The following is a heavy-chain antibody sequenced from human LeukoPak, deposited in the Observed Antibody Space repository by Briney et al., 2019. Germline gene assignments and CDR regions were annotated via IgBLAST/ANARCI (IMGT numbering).Heavy chain of an antibody. D-gene: IGHD6-13*01. CDR3: AKDRRPNSYSSRWLDY. CDR1: GGSISSSFYY. V-gene: IGHV4-39*07. J-gene: IGHJ4*02. CDR2: IYYSGNT. Sequence: PSETLSLTCTVSGGSISSSFYYWGWIRQPPGKGLEWIGSIYYSGNTYYNPSLNSRVTISVDTSKNRFSLNLSSVTAADTAVYYCAKDRRPNSYSSRWLDYWGQGTLVTVSS.